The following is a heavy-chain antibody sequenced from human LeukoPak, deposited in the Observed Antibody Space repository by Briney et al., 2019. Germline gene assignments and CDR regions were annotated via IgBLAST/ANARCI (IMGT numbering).Heavy chain of an antibody. CDR2: ISAHNGNT. J-gene: IGHJ2*01. V-gene: IGHV1-18*01. D-gene: IGHD3-22*01. CDR3: ARDYYDSSGYYNQYWYLDL. CDR1: GYTFTNYA. Sequence: ASVKVSCKASGYTFTNYAISWVRQAPGQGLEWMGWISAHNGNTKYAQKFQGRVTMTTDTSTSAAYMELRSLRSDDTAVYFCARDYYDSSGYYNQYWYLDLWGRGTLVTVSS.